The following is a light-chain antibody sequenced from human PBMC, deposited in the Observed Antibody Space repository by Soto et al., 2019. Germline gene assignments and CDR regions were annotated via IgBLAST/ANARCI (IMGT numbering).Light chain of an antibody. CDR1: LSINRW. Sequence: DMQVTQSPSTLSASVGDRVTITCRASLSINRWLACYQQTPGKAPKFLIYVASSLASGVPSRFSGSGSGTEVTLPIISLQPDDVGTDYCHQSDSYSWTLGQGTKVE. J-gene: IGKJ1*01. CDR2: VAS. CDR3: HQSDSYSWT. V-gene: IGKV1-5*03.